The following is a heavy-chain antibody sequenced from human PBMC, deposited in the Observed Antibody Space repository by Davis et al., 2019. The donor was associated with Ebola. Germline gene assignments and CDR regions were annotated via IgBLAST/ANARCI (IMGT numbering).Heavy chain of an antibody. J-gene: IGHJ4*02. Sequence: MPSETLSLTCTVSGSSISSYYWSWIRQPPGKGLEWIGYIYYSGSTNYNPSLKSRVTISVDTSKNQFSLKLSSVTAADTAVYYCARESYDILTGYSPDWGQGTLVTVSS. V-gene: IGHV4-59*12. CDR3: ARESYDILTGYSPD. D-gene: IGHD3-9*01. CDR1: GSSISSYY. CDR2: IYYSGST.